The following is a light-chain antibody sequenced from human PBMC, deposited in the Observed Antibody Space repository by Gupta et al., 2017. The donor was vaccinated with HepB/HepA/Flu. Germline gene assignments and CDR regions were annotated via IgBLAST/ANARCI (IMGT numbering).Light chain of an antibody. J-gene: IGKJ1*01. Sequence: IVLTQSPGTLSLSPGERATLSCRASQSVTSNYLAWYQQKPGQAPRLLIYGASSRAAGIPNRFSGSEAGTDFTLTISRLEHEDFAVYYCQQYGTSPRTFGQGTKVEIK. CDR2: GAS. CDR1: QSVTSNY. V-gene: IGKV3-20*01. CDR3: QQYGTSPRT.